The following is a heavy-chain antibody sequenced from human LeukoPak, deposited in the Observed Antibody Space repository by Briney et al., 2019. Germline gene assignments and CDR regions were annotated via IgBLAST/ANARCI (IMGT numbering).Heavy chain of an antibody. CDR2: IYYSGST. V-gene: IGHV4-59*01. D-gene: IGHD5-18*01. CDR1: GGSISTYY. J-gene: IGHJ6*03. Sequence: SETLSLTCTVSGGSISTYYWSWIRQPPGKGLEWIGYIYYSGSTKYNPSLKSRVTISVDTSKNQFSLKLSSVTAADTAVYYCARERGRSYGSVPYYYFYMDVWGKGTTVTVSS. CDR3: ARERGRSYGSVPYYYFYMDV.